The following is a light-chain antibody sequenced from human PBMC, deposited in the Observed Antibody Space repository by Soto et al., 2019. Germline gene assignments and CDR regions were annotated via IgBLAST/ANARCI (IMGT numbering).Light chain of an antibody. Sequence: DLQMTQSPSSLSASVGVRVTITCRASQSISSYLNWYQQKPGKAPKLLIYAASSLQSGVPSRFSGSGSGTDFTLTISSLQPEDFATYYCQQSYSTPRTFGGGTKVEIK. CDR3: QQSYSTPRT. CDR2: AAS. J-gene: IGKJ4*01. CDR1: QSISSY. V-gene: IGKV1-39*01.